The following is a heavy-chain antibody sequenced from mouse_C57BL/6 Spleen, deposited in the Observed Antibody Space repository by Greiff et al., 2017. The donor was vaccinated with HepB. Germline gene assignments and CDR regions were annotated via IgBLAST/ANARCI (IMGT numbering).Heavy chain of an antibody. CDR2: IYPGDGDT. CDR3: ARWLLRDAMDY. Sequence: VKLMESGPELVKPGASVKISCKASGYAFSSSWMNWVKQRPGKGLEWIGRIYPGDGDTNYNGKFKGKATLTADKSSSTAYMQLSSLTSEDSAVYFCARWLLRDAMDYWGQGTSVTVSS. CDR1: GYAFSSSW. D-gene: IGHD2-3*01. V-gene: IGHV1-82*01. J-gene: IGHJ4*01.